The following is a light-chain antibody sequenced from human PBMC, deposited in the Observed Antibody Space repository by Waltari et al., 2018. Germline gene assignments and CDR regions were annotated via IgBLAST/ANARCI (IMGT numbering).Light chain of an antibody. CDR3: LVYMGSGIWV. CDR1: SGSLSSTSY. J-gene: IGLJ3*02. Sequence: QTVVTQEPSLSVSPGGTVTLTCALSSGSLSSTSYGSWYQQTPGQPPRTLMYKANICSSGVPDRLAGAIIGNKAALAITGAQADDEADYYCLVYMGSGIWVFGGGTKLTVL. CDR2: KAN. V-gene: IGLV8-61*01.